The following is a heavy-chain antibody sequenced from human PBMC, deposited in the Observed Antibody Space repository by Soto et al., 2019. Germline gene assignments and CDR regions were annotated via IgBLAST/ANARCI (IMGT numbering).Heavy chain of an antibody. CDR1: GGSISGFF. CDR2: VAASGST. V-gene: IGHV4-4*07. Sequence: LSLTCTVSGGSISGFFWTWVRQPPGMPLEGLGHVAASGSTAYNPSLRSRLSLSLDVSKNRFSLELTSVTAADTATYFCARGGSTHYYYGLDVWGQGTTVTVSS. J-gene: IGHJ6*02. CDR3: ARGGSTHYYYGLDV.